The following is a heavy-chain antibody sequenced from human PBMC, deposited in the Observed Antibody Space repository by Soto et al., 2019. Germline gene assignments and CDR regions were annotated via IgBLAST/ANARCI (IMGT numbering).Heavy chain of an antibody. CDR2: IYYSGST. CDR3: ARGYCISTSCAHRGWFDP. CDR1: CVSISSYY. V-gene: IGHV4-59*12. J-gene: IGHJ5*02. D-gene: IGHD2-2*01. Sequence: XXTLCLTYTVSCVSISSYYWSWILQPPGKGLEWIGYIYYSGSTYYNPSLKSRVTISVDTSKNQFSLKLSSVTAADKAVYYCARGYCISTSCAHRGWFDPWGQGTLVTVSS.